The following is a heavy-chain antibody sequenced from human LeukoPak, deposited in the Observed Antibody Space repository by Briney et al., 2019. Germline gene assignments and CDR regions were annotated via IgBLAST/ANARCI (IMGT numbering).Heavy chain of an antibody. CDR1: GGSISGYY. Sequence: SETLSLTCTVSGGSISGYYWSWIRQPAGKGLESIGRIYTSGSTNYNPSLKSRVTMSVDTSKNQFSLKLSSVTAADTAVYYCARRYCSSTSCYEEYWGQGTLVTVSS. J-gene: IGHJ4*02. V-gene: IGHV4-4*07. D-gene: IGHD2-2*01. CDR3: ARRYCSSTSCYEEY. CDR2: IYTSGST.